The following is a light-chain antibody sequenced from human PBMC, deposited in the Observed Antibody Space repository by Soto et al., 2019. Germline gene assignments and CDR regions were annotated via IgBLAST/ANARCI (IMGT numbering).Light chain of an antibody. V-gene: IGKV2D-29*01. J-gene: IGKJ4*01. CDR1: QSLLQSDGKTY. CDR2: EVS. Sequence: EIVMTQTPLSLSVTPGQPASISCKSSQSLLQSDGKTYLYWYLQRPGQPPHLLIYEVSNRLSGVXAXXSGSGSGTDFTLQISRVEAEDVGVYYCMQSIQVPLTFGGGTKVEIK. CDR3: MQSIQVPLT.